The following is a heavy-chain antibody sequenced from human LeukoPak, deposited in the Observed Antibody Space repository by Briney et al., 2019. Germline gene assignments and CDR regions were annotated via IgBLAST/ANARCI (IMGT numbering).Heavy chain of an antibody. V-gene: IGHV1-46*01. CDR2: INPSGGST. J-gene: IGHJ4*02. D-gene: IGHD4-17*01. CDR1: GYTLTELS. CDR3: ARYGHSPFFDY. Sequence: GASEKVSCKVSGYTLTELSMHWVRQAPGQGLEWMGIINPSGGSTTNAQKFQGRVIMTRDMSTSTVYMELSSLRSEDTAVYFCARYGHSPFFDYWGQGTLVIVSS.